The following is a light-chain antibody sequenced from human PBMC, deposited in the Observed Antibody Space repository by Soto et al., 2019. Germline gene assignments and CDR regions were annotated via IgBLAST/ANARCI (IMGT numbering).Light chain of an antibody. V-gene: IGKV1-9*01. CDR3: QQLNSYPST. J-gene: IGKJ3*01. CDR2: AAS. Sequence: IQLTQSPSSLPASVGDRVTITSRASQGISSYLDWYQQKPGKTPKRLIYAASTLQSGVPSRFSGSGSGTDFTLTISSLQPEDFAAYCCQQLNSYPSTFGPGTKVDIK. CDR1: QGISSY.